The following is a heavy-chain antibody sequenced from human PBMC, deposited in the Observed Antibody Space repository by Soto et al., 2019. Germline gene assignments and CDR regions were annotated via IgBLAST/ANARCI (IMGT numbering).Heavy chain of an antibody. J-gene: IGHJ6*02. V-gene: IGHV4-61*01. D-gene: IGHD6-19*01. CDR3: ARGIEGWYQGRYYYGMDV. Sequence: QVQLQESGPGLVKPSETLSLTCTVSGGSVSSGSYYWSWIRQRPGKGLEWIGYIYYSGSTNYIPSLNSRVTLSVDTSKNQFSLKLSSVTAADTAVYYCARGIEGWYQGRYYYGMDVWGQGTTVTVSS. CDR1: GGSVSSGSYY. CDR2: IYYSGST.